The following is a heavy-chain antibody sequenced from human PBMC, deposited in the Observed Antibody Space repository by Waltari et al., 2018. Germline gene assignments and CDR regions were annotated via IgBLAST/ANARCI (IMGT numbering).Heavy chain of an antibody. CDR3: SRSGSDDWFDP. CDR1: GYTFTDYY. V-gene: IGHV1-69-2*01. CDR2: VGPKDGET. Sequence: EVQLLQSGAEVKKPGATVKISCKSSGYTFTDYYIHWVKQTPGKGLEWMGSVGPKDGETIYAEKFQDRVTISADTSTDTVYMIMNGLRFDDTALYFCSRSGSDDWFDPWGRGTPVTVVS. J-gene: IGHJ5*02. D-gene: IGHD2-15*01.